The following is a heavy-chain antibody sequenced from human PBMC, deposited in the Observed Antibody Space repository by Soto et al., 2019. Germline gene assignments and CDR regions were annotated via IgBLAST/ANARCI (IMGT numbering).Heavy chain of an antibody. J-gene: IGHJ5*02. CDR3: ALCIAARRYWFDP. V-gene: IGHV4-30-4*01. CDR2: IYYSGST. Sequence: KPSETLSLTCTVSGGSISSGDYYWSWIRQPPGKGLEWIGYIYYSGSTYYNPSLKSRVTISVDTSKNQFSLKLSSVTAADTAVYYCALCIAARRYWFDPWGQGTLVTVSS. CDR1: GGSISSGDYY. D-gene: IGHD6-6*01.